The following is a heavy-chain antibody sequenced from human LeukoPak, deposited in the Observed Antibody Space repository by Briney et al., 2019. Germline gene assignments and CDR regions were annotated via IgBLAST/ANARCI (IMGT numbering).Heavy chain of an antibody. CDR2: TSGDGITT. D-gene: IGHD5/OR15-5a*01. CDR3: ARDHVYGGADY. Sequence: GALRLSCAASGFTFHNYAIHWVRQAPGKGLEWVSLTSGDGITTYFADSVKGRFTISRDNSKSSLFLQMNSLRTEDTALYYCARDHVYGGADYWGQGTLVTVSS. J-gene: IGHJ4*02. CDR1: GFTFHNYA. V-gene: IGHV3-43*02.